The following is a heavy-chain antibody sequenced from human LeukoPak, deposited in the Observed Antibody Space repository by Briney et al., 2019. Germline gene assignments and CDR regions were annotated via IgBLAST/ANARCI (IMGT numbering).Heavy chain of an antibody. CDR2: INSDGSST. V-gene: IGHV3-74*01. D-gene: IGHD2/OR15-2a*01. Sequence: PGGSLRLSCAASGFTVSSNYMSWVRQAPGKGLEWVSRINSDGSSTSYADSVKGLFTISRDNAKNTLYLQMNSLRAEDTAVYYCARAHDDIVIHDAFDIWGQGTMVNVSS. J-gene: IGHJ3*02. CDR3: ARAHDDIVIHDAFDI. CDR1: GFTVSSNY.